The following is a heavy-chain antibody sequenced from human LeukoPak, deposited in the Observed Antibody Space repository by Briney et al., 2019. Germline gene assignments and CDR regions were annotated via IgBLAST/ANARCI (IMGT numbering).Heavy chain of an antibody. D-gene: IGHD2-2*01. J-gene: IGHJ5*02. CDR3: ARAPDCSSTSCSLWFDP. Sequence: SETLSLTFTVSGGSISSYYWSWIRQPPGKGLEWIGYIYYSGSTNYNPSLKSRVTISVDTSKNQFSLKLSSVTAADTAVYYCARAPDCSSTSCSLWFDPWGQGTLVTVSS. V-gene: IGHV4-59*01. CDR1: GGSISSYY. CDR2: IYYSGST.